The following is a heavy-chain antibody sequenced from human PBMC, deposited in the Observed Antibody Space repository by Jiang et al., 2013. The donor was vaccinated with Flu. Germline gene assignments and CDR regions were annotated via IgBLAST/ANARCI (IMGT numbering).Heavy chain of an antibody. Sequence: SGAEVKKPGASVKVSCTASGYTFTSYGISWVRQAPGQGLEWMAWISAYNGDTKYAQKFQGRVTMTTDTPTSTAYMELRSLISDDTAVYHCARDRGSTRWLEPIDYWGQGTLVTVSS. CDR2: ISAYNGDT. CDR1: GYTFTSYG. V-gene: IGHV1-18*04. CDR3: ARDRGSTRWLEPIDY. D-gene: IGHD2-2*01. J-gene: IGHJ4*02.